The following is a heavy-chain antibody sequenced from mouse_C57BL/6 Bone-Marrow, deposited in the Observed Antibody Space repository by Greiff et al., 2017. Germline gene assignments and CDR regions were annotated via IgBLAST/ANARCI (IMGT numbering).Heavy chain of an antibody. D-gene: IGHD1-3*01. CDR3: DISKDGP. CDR2: ISPGRGGT. Sequence: VQLQQSGAELVRPGTSVKVSCTASGYAFTNYLIEWVKQRPGQGLEWIGVISPGRGGTYSNHKFKGKATLTVATSSSTAYVQRSSRTSEDSAVYYCDISKDGPWGQGTLVPVSA. CDR1: GYAFTNYL. J-gene: IGHJ3*01. V-gene: IGHV1-54*01.